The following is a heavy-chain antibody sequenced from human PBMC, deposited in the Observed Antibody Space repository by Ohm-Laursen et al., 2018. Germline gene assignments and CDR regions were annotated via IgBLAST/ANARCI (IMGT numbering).Heavy chain of an antibody. CDR2: VNSDGRRT. CDR1: GFTFSRYW. Sequence: GSLRLSCTASGFTFSRYWMHWVRQAPGKGLVWVARVNSDGRRTAYADSVRGRFIISRDNAKDTLYVQMNSLRAEDTAMYYCARDLDEAGYSNFDYWGQGTLVTVSS. V-gene: IGHV3-74*01. CDR3: ARDLDEAGYSNFDY. D-gene: IGHD6-13*01. J-gene: IGHJ4*02.